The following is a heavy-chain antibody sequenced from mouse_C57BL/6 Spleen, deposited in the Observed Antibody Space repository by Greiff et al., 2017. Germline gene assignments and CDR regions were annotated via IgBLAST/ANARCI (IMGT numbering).Heavy chain of an antibody. CDR3: ARGGVMIRRAMDY. D-gene: IGHD2-4*01. J-gene: IGHJ4*01. CDR2: IDPSDSYT. CDR1: GYTFTSYW. V-gene: IGHV1-50*01. Sequence: QVQLQQPGAELVKPGASVKLSCKASGYTFTSYWMQWVKQRPGQGLEWIGEIDPSDSYTNYNQKFKGKATLTVDTSSSTAYMQRSSLTSEDSAVYYCARGGVMIRRAMDYWGQGTSVTVSS.